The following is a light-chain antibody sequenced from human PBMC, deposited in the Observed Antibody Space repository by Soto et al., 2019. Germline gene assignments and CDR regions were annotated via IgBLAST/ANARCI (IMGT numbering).Light chain of an antibody. CDR2: EVS. Sequence: QSALTQPASVSGSPGQSITISCTGTSSDIGAYNSVSWYQQHPGKAPKLMIYEVSNRPSGVSNRFSASKSGNTASLTISGLQAEDEAAYYCSSLTTSNPYVFGTGTKLTVL. CDR1: SSDIGAYNS. CDR3: SSLTTSNPYV. J-gene: IGLJ1*01. V-gene: IGLV2-14*01.